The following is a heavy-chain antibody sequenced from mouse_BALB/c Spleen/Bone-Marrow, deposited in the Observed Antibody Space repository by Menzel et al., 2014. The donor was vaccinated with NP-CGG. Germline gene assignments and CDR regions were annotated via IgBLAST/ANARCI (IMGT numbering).Heavy chain of an antibody. D-gene: IGHD2-4*01. CDR2: INRNNGDT. V-gene: IGHV1-26*01. Sequence: VQLMDSGPELVKPGTSVKMSCKASGYTFTDYYMQWVKQSHGKSLEWIGDINRNNGDTFYNQKFKGKATLTVDKSSSPAYMQLNSLTSEASTVYYCTRSSTMTSFAYWGQGTLVTVSA. J-gene: IGHJ3*01. CDR3: TRSSTMTSFAY. CDR1: GYTFTDYY.